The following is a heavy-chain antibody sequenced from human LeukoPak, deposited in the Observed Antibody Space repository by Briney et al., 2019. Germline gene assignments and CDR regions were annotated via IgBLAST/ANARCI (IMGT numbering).Heavy chain of an antibody. V-gene: IGHV1-46*01. D-gene: IGHD3-22*01. J-gene: IGHJ4*02. CDR3: ARAYYDSSGYYSVDY. CDR1: GYSFSSYY. Sequence: GASVKVSCKASGYSFSSYYIHWVRQAPGQGLEWMGIINPSGGSTTYAQKFQGRVTMTRDTSTSTVYLDLSSLRSEDTAVYSCARAYYDSSGYYSVDYWGQGTLVTVSS. CDR2: INPSGGST.